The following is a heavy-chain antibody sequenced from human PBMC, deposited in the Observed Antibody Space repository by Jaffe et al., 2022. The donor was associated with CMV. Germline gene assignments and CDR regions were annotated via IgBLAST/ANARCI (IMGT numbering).Heavy chain of an antibody. CDR1: GGSISSSSYY. D-gene: IGHD2-2*01. J-gene: IGHJ6*02. V-gene: IGHV4-39*01. Sequence: QLQLQESGPGLVKPSETLSLTCTVSGGSISSSSYYWGWIRQPPGKGLEWIGSIYYSGSTYYNPSLKSRVTISVDTSKNQFSLKLSSVTAADTAVYYCARQIWEYQLLVYYYYYGMDVWGQGTTVTVSS. CDR2: IYYSGST. CDR3: ARQIWEYQLLVYYYYYGMDV.